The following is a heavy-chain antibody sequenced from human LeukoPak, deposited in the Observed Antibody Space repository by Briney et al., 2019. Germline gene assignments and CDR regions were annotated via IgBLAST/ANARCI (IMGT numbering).Heavy chain of an antibody. Sequence: ASVKVSCKASGYTFTSYGISWVRQAPGQGLEWMGWISAYNGNTNYAQKLQGRVTMTTDTSTSTAYMELRSLRSDDTAVYYCAREEYDFWSGYYLDYWGQGTLVTVSS. CDR3: AREEYDFWSGYYLDY. V-gene: IGHV1-18*01. D-gene: IGHD3-3*01. CDR1: GYTFTSYG. J-gene: IGHJ4*02. CDR2: ISAYNGNT.